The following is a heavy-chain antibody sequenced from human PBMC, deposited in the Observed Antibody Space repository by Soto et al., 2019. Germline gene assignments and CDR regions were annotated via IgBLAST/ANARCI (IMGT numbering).Heavy chain of an antibody. D-gene: IGHD3-16*01. CDR2: ISTYNGNT. CDR1: GYTFTSYG. Sequence: QVQLVQSGAEVKRPGASVKVSCKASGYTFTSYGIIWVRQAPGQGLEWMGWISTYNGNTNYARKFQGRVTITPDTSTTTAHMQLRSLRSDGTAVYYCGGPISLGYWGQGAMVTVSS. CDR3: GGPISLGY. V-gene: IGHV1-18*01. J-gene: IGHJ4*02.